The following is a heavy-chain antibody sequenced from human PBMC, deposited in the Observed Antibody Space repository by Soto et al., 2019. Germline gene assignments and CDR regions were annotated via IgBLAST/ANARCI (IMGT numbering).Heavy chain of an antibody. D-gene: IGHD2-8*02. Sequence: SETLSLTCAVYGGSFSGYYWSWIRQPPGKGLEWIGEINHSGSTNYNPSLKSRVTISVDTSKNQFSLKLSSVTAADTAVYYCARARVWSYRYYFDYWGQGTLVTVSS. CDR1: GGSFSGYY. J-gene: IGHJ4*02. CDR2: INHSGST. CDR3: ARARVWSYRYYFDY. V-gene: IGHV4-34*01.